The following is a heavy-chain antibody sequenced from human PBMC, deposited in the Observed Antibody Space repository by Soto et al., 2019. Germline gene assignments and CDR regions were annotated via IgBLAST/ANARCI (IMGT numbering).Heavy chain of an antibody. CDR2: ISYDGSNQ. Sequence: LRLSCAASGFTFNIYGMHWVRQAPDKGLEWVALISYDGSNQYYADSVRGRFTISRDNSKNTLFLQMNSLRADDTAVYYCAKDQASGQGSFDSWGQGTLVTVSS. J-gene: IGHJ4*02. CDR3: AKDQASGQGSFDS. CDR1: GFTFNIYG. V-gene: IGHV3-30*18.